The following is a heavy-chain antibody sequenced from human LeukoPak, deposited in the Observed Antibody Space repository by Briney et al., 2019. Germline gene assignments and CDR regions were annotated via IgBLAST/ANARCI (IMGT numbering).Heavy chain of an antibody. D-gene: IGHD1-26*01. CDR2: IYTSGST. CDR1: GGSISRYY. V-gene: IGHV4-4*07. Sequence: SETLSLTCTVSGGSISRYYWSWIRQPAGKGLEWIGRIYTSGSTNYNPSLKSRVTMSVDTPKNQFSLKLSSVTAADTAVYYCARVGSGSYVNWFDPWGQGTLVTVSS. J-gene: IGHJ5*02. CDR3: ARVGSGSYVNWFDP.